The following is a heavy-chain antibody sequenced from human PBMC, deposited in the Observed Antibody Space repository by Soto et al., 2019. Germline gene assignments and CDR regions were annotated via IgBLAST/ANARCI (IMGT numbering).Heavy chain of an antibody. CDR3: ARGRYCLTGRCFPNWFDS. Sequence: QVHLLESGPGLVKPSQTLSLTCSVSGDSISTVDYFWAWIRQPPGQALEYIGYIYKSTTTYYNPSFESRVAISLDTSKIQFSLNVTSVTAAYTAVYFCARGRYCLTGRCFPNWFDSWGQGTLVTVSS. CDR1: GDSISTVDYF. CDR2: IYKSTTT. V-gene: IGHV4-30-4*01. D-gene: IGHD2-15*01. J-gene: IGHJ5*01.